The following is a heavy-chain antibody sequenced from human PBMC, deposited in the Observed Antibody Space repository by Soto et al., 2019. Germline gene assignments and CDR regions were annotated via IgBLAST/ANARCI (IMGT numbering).Heavy chain of an antibody. V-gene: IGHV1-2*02. Sequence: QLHLVQSGAVVKKPGASVTVSCSASGYPVTAYYMHWVRQAPGRGLEWMGGINPATGAAKYTQTSQGRVTTTGDTSPSRVFMELRGLKSGDTAGLYCAKGGGVGVAGSAAFDMWGQGTLVTVSS. CDR3: AKGGGVGVAGSAAFDM. CDR1: GYPVTAYY. J-gene: IGHJ3*02. D-gene: IGHD3-3*01. CDR2: INPATGAA.